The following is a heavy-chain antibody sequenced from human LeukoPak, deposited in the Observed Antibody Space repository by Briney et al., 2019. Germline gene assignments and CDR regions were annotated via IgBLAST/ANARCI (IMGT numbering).Heavy chain of an antibody. Sequence: ASVKVSCKASGYTFTGYYMHWVRQAPGQGLEWMGWINPNSGGTNYAQKFQGRVTMTRDTSISTAYMELSRLRSDDTAVYHCASLGYCSSTSCYEGYYMDVWGKGTTVTVSS. CDR2: INPNSGGT. CDR1: GYTFTGYY. D-gene: IGHD2-2*03. J-gene: IGHJ6*03. V-gene: IGHV1-2*02. CDR3: ASLGYCSSTSCYEGYYMDV.